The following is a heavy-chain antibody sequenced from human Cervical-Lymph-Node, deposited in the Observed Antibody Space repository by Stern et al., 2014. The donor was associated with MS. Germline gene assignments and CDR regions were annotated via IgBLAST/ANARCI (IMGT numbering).Heavy chain of an antibody. CDR3: AREGYYDSSGYDAFDI. CDR2: ISYDGSNK. J-gene: IGHJ3*02. Sequence: MQLVESGGGVVQPGRSLRLSCAASGFTFSSYAMHWVRQAPGKGLEWVAVISYDGSNKYYADSVKGRFTISRDNSKNTLYLQMNSLRAEDTAVYYCAREGYYDSSGYDAFDIWGQGTMVTVSS. CDR1: GFTFSSYA. V-gene: IGHV3-30-3*01. D-gene: IGHD3-22*01.